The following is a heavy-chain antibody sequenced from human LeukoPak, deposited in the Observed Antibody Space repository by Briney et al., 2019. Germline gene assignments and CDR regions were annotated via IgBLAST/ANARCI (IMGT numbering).Heavy chain of an antibody. CDR2: IYTTGST. D-gene: IGHD6-13*01. Sequence: SETLSLTCTVSGGSISSYYWTWIRQPAGKGLEWIGRIYTTGSTNYNPSLNSRVTMSVDTSKNQFSLKLSSVTAADTAVYYCANSIAAAEVFDYWGQGTLVTVSS. V-gene: IGHV4-4*07. CDR3: ANSIAAAEVFDY. CDR1: GGSISSYY. J-gene: IGHJ4*02.